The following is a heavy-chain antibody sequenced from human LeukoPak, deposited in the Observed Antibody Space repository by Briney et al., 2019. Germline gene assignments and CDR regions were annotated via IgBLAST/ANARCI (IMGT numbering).Heavy chain of an antibody. J-gene: IGHJ4*02. CDR3: SRNYDY. V-gene: IGHV3-30*03. CDR2: ISYDGSNK. Sequence: PGGSLRLSCAASGFTFSSYGMHRVRQAPGKGLEWVAVISYDGSNKYYADSVKGRFTISRDNSKNTLYLQMNSLRAEDTAVYYCSRNYDYWGQGTLVTVSS. D-gene: IGHD2-2*01. CDR1: GFTFSSYG.